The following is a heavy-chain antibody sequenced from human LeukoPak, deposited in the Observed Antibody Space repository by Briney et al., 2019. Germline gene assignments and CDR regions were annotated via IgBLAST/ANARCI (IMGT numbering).Heavy chain of an antibody. CDR3: ARDNPGYYDILTAEEAVGAFDI. CDR1: GYTFTSYY. J-gene: IGHJ3*02. Sequence: ASVKVSCKASGYTFTSYYTHWGRHAPGQGLEWMGIINPSGGSTSYAQKFQGRVTMTRDTSTSTVYMELSSLRSEDTAVYYCARDNPGYYDILTAEEAVGAFDIWGQGTMVTVSS. V-gene: IGHV1-46*01. CDR2: INPSGGST. D-gene: IGHD3-9*01.